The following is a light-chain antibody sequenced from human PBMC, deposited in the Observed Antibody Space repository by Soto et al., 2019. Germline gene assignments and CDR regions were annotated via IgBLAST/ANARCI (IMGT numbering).Light chain of an antibody. V-gene: IGLV2-23*01. J-gene: IGLJ3*02. Sequence: QSALTQPASVSGSPGQSIAISCTGTSSDVGNYNFVSWYQQHPGKAPKLMIYEDNKRPSGVSNRFSGSKSGNTASLTISGLLTEDEADYYCCSYAGGSTWVFGGGTKVTVL. CDR1: SSDVGNYNF. CDR2: EDN. CDR3: CSYAGGSTWV.